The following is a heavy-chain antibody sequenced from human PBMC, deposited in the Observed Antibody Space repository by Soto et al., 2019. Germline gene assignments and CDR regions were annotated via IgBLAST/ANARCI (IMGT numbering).Heavy chain of an antibody. J-gene: IGHJ3*01. CDR1: GSTFSNSW. V-gene: IGHV3-15*01. Sequence: GGSLRLSCAASGSTFSNSWMSWVRQAPGKGLEWVGRIKSKTDGGTADYAAPVKGRFTISRDDSKNTLYLQVNSLETEDTAVYYCSTLPVGAFDVWGQGTMVTVSS. D-gene: IGHD1-26*01. CDR2: IKSKTDGGTA. CDR3: STLPVGAFDV.